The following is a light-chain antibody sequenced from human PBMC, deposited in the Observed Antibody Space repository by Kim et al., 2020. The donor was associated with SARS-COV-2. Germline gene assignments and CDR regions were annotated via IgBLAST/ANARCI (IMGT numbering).Light chain of an antibody. CDR1: QGIASW. CDR3: QQSNNFPIT. CDR2: AAS. V-gene: IGKV1-12*01. Sequence: DVQMTQSPSSVSASVGDRVTITCRASQGIASWLAWYQQKPGKAPKLLVYAASSLPDGVPSRFSGSGSGTEFTLTISNLQPEDSATYYCQQSNNFPITFGQGTRLEIK. J-gene: IGKJ5*01.